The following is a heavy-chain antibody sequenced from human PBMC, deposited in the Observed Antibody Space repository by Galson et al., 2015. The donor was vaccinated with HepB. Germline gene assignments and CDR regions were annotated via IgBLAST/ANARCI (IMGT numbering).Heavy chain of an antibody. D-gene: IGHD6-13*01. CDR2: ISSSSSYI. CDR3: ARIDVAAGHGYYYYYMDV. Sequence: SLRLSCAASGFTFSSYSMNWVRQAPGKGLEWVSSISSSSSYIYYADSVKGRFTISRDNAKNSLYLQMNSLRAEDTAVYYCARIDVAAGHGYYYYYMDVWGKGTTVTVSS. J-gene: IGHJ6*03. CDR1: GFTFSSYS. V-gene: IGHV3-21*01.